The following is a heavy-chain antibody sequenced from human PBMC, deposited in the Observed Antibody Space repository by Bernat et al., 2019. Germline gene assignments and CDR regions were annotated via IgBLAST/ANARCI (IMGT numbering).Heavy chain of an antibody. J-gene: IGHJ4*02. CDR1: GFTFSSYS. CDR3: ARVWKGYYYDSSGYYPRHFDY. D-gene: IGHD3-22*01. V-gene: IGHV3-21*01. CDR2: ISSSSSYR. Sequence: EVQLVESGGGLVKPGGSLRLSCAASGFTFSSYSMNWVRQAPGKGLEWVSSISSSSSYRYYADLGKGRFTISRDNAKNSLYLQSNSLRAEDTAVYYCARVWKGYYYDSSGYYPRHFDYWGQGTLVTVSS.